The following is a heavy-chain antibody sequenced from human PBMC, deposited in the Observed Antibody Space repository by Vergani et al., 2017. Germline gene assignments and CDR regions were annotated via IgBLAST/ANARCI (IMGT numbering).Heavy chain of an antibody. J-gene: IGHJ4*02. CDR3: ARSRIYYGAGSPDY. CDR1: GGSISSGSYY. CDR2: VSFRGDT. Sequence: QVKLQESGPGLVKPSQTLSLTCTVSGGSISSGSYYWSWIRQPPGKGLEWMGYVSFRGDTLYDPSVKGRMTISLNTSSNQFSLYLTSVTAADTAVYYCARSRIYYGAGSPDYWGQGTLVTVSS. D-gene: IGHD3-10*01. V-gene: IGHV4-61*01.